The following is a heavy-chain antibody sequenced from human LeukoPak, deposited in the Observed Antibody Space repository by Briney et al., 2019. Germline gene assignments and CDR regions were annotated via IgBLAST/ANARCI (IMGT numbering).Heavy chain of an antibody. CDR3: ARGGGWYFDY. Sequence: GGSLRLSCAASGFTFSSYWMNWVRQAPRKGLEWGANIKEDGSGKYYVDSVKGRLTISRDNAKNSLYLQMNSLIAEDTAVYYCARGGGWYFDYWGQGTLVTVSS. V-gene: IGHV3-7*01. D-gene: IGHD6-19*01. J-gene: IGHJ4*02. CDR2: IKEDGSGK. CDR1: GFTFSSYW.